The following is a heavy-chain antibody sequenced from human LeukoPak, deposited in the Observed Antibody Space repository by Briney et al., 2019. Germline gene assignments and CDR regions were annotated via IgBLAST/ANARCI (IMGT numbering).Heavy chain of an antibody. D-gene: IGHD3-3*01. CDR2: ISSSSSYI. CDR1: GFTFSSYS. J-gene: IGHJ6*02. CDR3: ARDVTIFGVVTLYYYYGMDV. V-gene: IGHV3-21*01. Sequence: PGGSLRLSCAASGFTFSSYSMNWVRQAPGKGLEWVSSISSSSSYIYYADSVKGRFTISRDNAKNSLYLQMNSLRAEDTAVYYCARDVTIFGVVTLYYYYGMDVWGQGTTVTVSS.